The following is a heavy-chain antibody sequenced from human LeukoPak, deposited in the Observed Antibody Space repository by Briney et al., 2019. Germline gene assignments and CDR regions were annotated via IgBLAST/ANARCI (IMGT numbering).Heavy chain of an antibody. CDR1: GFPFSDYH. V-gene: IGHV3-11*04. CDR3: ARDRSLDFWSGRGAFDI. Sequence: GGSLRLSCAASGFPFSDYHMRGIRQAPGKGLEGVSYFSSSGSTIYNADSGKGRFTISRDNVQNSLYLQMNSLRAEDTAVYYCARDRSLDFWSGRGAFDIWGQGTMVTVSS. J-gene: IGHJ3*02. D-gene: IGHD3-3*01. CDR2: FSSSGSTI.